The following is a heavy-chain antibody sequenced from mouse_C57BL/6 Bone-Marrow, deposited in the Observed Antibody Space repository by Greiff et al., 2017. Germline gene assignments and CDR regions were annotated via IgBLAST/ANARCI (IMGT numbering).Heavy chain of an antibody. CDR3: ARWGVVPYFDV. D-gene: IGHD1-1*01. CDR1: GYTFTSYW. CDR2: IHPDSGST. Sequence: VQLQQPGAELVKPGASVKLSCTASGYTFTSYWMHWVQQRPGQGLAWIGMIHPDSGSTNYNEKFKSKAKLTVDKSSSPAYMQTSSLPAEDSAVYYGARWGVVPYFDVWGTGTTVTVSS. J-gene: IGHJ1*03. V-gene: IGHV1-64*01.